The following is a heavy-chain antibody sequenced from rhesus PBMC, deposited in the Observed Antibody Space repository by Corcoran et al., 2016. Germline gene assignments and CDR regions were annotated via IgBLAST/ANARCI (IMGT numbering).Heavy chain of an antibody. D-gene: IGHD2-21*01. Sequence: QEQLVQSGAEVKKPGASVKVSCKASGYIFTSYVISWLRQAPGQGFEGMGGIHPGYGSTSYAQKFQVRVTITADMSTSTVYMELSSLRSEDMAVYYCAAVEVEYCTGSGCYWNYFDYWGQGVLVTVSS. CDR1: GYIFTSYV. CDR2: IHPGYGST. V-gene: IGHV1-70*01. J-gene: IGHJ4*01. CDR3: AAVEVEYCTGSGCYWNYFDY.